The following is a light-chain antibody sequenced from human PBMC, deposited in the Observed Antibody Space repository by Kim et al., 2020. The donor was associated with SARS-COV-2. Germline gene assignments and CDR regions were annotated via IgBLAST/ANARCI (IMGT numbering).Light chain of an antibody. CDR1: SSNIGSNT. CDR3: AAWDDSLNGVV. Sequence: ELTQPPSASGTPGQRVTISCSGSSSNIGSNTVNWYQQLPGTAPRLLIYSYNQRPSGVPDRFSGSKSGTSASLAISGLQSEDEADYYCAAWDDSLNGVVFGGGTQHRP. V-gene: IGLV1-44*01. CDR2: SYN. J-gene: IGLJ2*01.